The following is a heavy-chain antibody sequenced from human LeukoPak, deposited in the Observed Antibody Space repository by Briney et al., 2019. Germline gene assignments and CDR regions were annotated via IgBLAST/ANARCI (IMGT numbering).Heavy chain of an antibody. CDR1: GYTFTSYA. CDR3: ARVSGLGATVPFDY. V-gene: IGHV1-3*01. J-gene: IGHJ4*02. CDR2: INAGNGNT. Sequence: GASVKVSCKASGYTFTSYAMHWVRQAPGQRLEWMGWINAGNGNTKYSQKFQGRVTITRDTSASTAYMELSSLRSEDTAVYYCARVSGLGATVPFDYRGQGTLVTVSS. D-gene: IGHD1-26*01.